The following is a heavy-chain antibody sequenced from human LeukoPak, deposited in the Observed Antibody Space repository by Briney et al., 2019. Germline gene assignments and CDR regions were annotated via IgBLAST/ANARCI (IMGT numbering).Heavy chain of an antibody. CDR3: ARGEYGSGSYYKRGPIDY. J-gene: IGHJ4*02. CDR2: IYSGGST. CDR1: GFTVSDNY. V-gene: IGHV3-66*01. Sequence: GGSLRLSCAASGFTVSDNYMSWVRQAPGEGLEWVSVIYSGGSTYYADSVKGRFTISRDNSKNTLYLQMNSLRAEDTAVYYCARGEYGSGSYYKRGPIDYWGQGTLVTVSS. D-gene: IGHD3-10*01.